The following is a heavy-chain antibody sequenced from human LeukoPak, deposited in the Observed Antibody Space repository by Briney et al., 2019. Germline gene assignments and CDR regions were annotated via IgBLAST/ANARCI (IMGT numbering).Heavy chain of an antibody. Sequence: GGSLRLSCAASRFTVSSNYMSWVRQAPGKGLEWVSIIYRVGSTFYADSVEGRFTISRDNSKNTLYLQMNSLRVEDTAIYYCARDGGNNSWYGMDVWGQGTTVTVSS. CDR2: IYRVGST. J-gene: IGHJ6*02. V-gene: IGHV3-66*01. D-gene: IGHD4-23*01. CDR1: RFTVSSNY. CDR3: ARDGGNNSWYGMDV.